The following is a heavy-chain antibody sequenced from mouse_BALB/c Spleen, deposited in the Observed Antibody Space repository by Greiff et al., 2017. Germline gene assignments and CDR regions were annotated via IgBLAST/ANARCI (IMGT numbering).Heavy chain of an antibody. D-gene: IGHD2-4*01. CDR2: INPYNDGT. J-gene: IGHJ1*01. V-gene: IGHV1-14*01. CDR1: GYTFTSYV. CDR3: AKYDYDWYFDV. Sequence: VQLQQSGAELVRPGASVKMSCKASGYTFTSYVMHWVKQKPGQGLEWIGYINPYNDGTKYNEKFKGKATLTSDKSSSTAYMELSSLTSEDSAVYYCAKYDYDWYFDVWGAGTTVTVSS.